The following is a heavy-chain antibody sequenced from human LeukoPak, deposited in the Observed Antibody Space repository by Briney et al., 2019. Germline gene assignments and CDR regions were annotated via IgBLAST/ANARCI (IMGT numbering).Heavy chain of an antibody. CDR1: GDSVSSNSAA. Sequence: SQTLSLTCAISGDSVSSNSAAWNWIRQCPSGGLEWLGRTYYRSKWYNDYAVSVKSRITINPDTSKNQFSLQLNSVTPEDTAVYYCARGSSSWYYYYYYMDVWGKGTTVTVSS. V-gene: IGHV6-1*01. CDR3: ARGSSSWYYYYYYMDV. CDR2: TYYRSKWYN. J-gene: IGHJ6*03. D-gene: IGHD6-13*01.